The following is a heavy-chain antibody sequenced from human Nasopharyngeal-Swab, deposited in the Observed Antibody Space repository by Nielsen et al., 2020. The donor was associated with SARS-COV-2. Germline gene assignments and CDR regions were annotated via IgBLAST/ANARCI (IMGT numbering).Heavy chain of an antibody. J-gene: IGHJ4*02. V-gene: IGHV3-30*04. D-gene: IGHD1-26*01. CDR1: GSTFSSYA. CDR2: ISYDGSNK. CDR3: AREWVGATPYFDY. Sequence: GGSLRLSCAASGSTFSSYAMHWVRQAPGKELEWVAVISYDGSNKYYADSVKGRFTISRDNSKNTLYLQMNSLRAEDTAVYYCAREWVGATPYFDYWGQGTLVTVSS.